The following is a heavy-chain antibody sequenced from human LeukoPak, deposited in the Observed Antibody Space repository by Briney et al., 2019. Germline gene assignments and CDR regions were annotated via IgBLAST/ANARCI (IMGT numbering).Heavy chain of an antibody. CDR3: VREIVGNAFDI. CDR1: GGSFSGYY. Sequence: PSETLSLTCAVYGGSFSGYYWGWIRQPPGKGLEGIGSIYYSGGTYYKPSLKSRVIISGDTSQNQFSLKLSSVTAADTAVYYCVREIVGNAFDIWGQGTMVTVSS. J-gene: IGHJ3*02. CDR2: IYYSGGT. V-gene: IGHV4-34*01. D-gene: IGHD2-21*01.